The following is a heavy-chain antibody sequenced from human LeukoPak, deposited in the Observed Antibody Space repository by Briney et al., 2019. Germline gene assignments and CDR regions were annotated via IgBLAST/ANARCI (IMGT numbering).Heavy chain of an antibody. V-gene: IGHV1-8*01. CDR2: MNPNSGNI. Sequence: ASVKVSCKASGYTFTSYDINWVRQATGQGLEWMGWMNPNSGNIGYAQKFQGRVTMTKNTSTTTAYMELSSLRSEDTAVYYCARALSWTTDSYYYMDVWGKGTTVTVSS. J-gene: IGHJ6*03. CDR3: ARALSWTTDSYYYMDV. CDR1: GYTFTSYD. D-gene: IGHD3/OR15-3a*01.